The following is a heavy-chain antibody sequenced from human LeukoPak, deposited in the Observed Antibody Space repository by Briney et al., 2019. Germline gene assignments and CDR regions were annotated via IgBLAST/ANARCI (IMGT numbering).Heavy chain of an antibody. Sequence: GGSLRLSCAASGFTFDHYTMHWVRQAPGKGLEWVSLISWDGGSTYYADSVKGRFTISRDNSKNSLSLQMNSLRAEDTALYYCAKDGKNYFDYWGQGTLVTVSS. V-gene: IGHV3-43*01. CDR3: AKDGKNYFDY. J-gene: IGHJ4*02. CDR1: GFTFDHYT. CDR2: ISWDGGST.